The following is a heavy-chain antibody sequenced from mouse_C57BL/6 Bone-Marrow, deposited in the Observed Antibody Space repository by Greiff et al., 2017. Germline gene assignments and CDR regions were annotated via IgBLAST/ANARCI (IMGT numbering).Heavy chain of an antibody. CDR2: IWPGGGT. Sequence: QVQLQESGPGLVAPSQSLSITCTVSGFSLTSYAISWVRQPPGKGLEWLGVIWPGGGTPYNSALKSRLSTSKDDSKSQVFLKMNSLQTDDTARYYCARNGNYYPDYWGQGTTLTVSS. V-gene: IGHV2-9-1*01. D-gene: IGHD2-1*01. CDR3: ARNGNYYPDY. J-gene: IGHJ2*01. CDR1: GFSLTSYA.